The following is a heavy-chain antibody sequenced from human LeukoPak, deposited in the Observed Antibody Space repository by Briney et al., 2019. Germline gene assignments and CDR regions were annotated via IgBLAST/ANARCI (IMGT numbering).Heavy chain of an antibody. V-gene: IGHV1-69*02. CDR1: GGTFSSYT. CDR2: IIPILGIA. D-gene: IGHD1-26*01. J-gene: IGHJ2*01. Sequence: AASVKVSCKASGGTFSSYTISWVRQAPGQGLEWMGRIIPILGIANYAQKFQGRVTITADKSTSTAYMELSSLRSEDTAVYYCASPTRTSGSYYDGYFDLWGRGTLVTVSS. CDR3: ASPTRTSGSYYDGYFDL.